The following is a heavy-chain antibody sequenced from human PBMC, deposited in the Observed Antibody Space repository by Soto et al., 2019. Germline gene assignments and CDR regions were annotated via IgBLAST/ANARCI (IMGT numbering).Heavy chain of an antibody. V-gene: IGHV3-23*01. J-gene: IGHJ4*02. Sequence: PGGSLRLSCAASGFTFSSYAMSWVRQAPGKGLEWVSAISGSGGSTYYADSVKGRFTISRDNSKNTLYLQMNSLRAEDTAVYYCAKARLPRYYDSSGYPGYWGQGTLVTVSS. CDR3: AKARLPRYYDSSGYPGY. CDR1: GFTFSSYA. CDR2: ISGSGGST. D-gene: IGHD3-22*01.